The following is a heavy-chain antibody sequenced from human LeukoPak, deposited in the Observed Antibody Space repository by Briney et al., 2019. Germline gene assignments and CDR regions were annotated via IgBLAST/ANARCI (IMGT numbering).Heavy chain of an antibody. V-gene: IGHV3-30*04. D-gene: IGHD5-12*01. CDR2: ISYDGSNK. CDR1: GFTFSSYA. J-gene: IGHJ4*02. CDR3: ASDSGYDFRSPGDY. Sequence: GGSLRLSCAASGFTFSSYAMHWVRQAPGKGLESVAVISYDGSNKYYADSVKGRFTISRDNSKNTLYLQMNSLRAEDTAVYYCASDSGYDFRSPGDYWGQGSLVSVSS.